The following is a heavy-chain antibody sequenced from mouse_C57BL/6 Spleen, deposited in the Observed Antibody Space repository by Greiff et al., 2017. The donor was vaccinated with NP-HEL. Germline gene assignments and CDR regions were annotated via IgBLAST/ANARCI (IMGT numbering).Heavy chain of an antibody. Sequence: EVHLVESGPGLVKPSQSLSLTCSVTGYSITSGYYWNWIRQFPGNKLEWMGYISYDGSNNYNPSLKNRISITRDTSKNQFFLKLNSVTTEDTATYYCARAITTVDYYAMDYWGQGTSVTVSS. CDR3: ARAITTVDYYAMDY. V-gene: IGHV3-6*01. D-gene: IGHD1-1*01. J-gene: IGHJ4*01. CDR2: ISYDGSN. CDR1: GYSITSGYY.